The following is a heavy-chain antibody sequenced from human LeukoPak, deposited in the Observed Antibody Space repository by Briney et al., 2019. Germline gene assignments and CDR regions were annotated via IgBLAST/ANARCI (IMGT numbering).Heavy chain of an antibody. CDR3: ARDTYYYDSSGYIFDY. J-gene: IGHJ4*02. CDR1: GFTFSDYY. D-gene: IGHD3-22*01. V-gene: IGHV3-11*01. Sequence: PGGSLRLSCAASGFTFSDYYMSWIRQAPGKGLEWVSYISSSGSTIYYADSVKGRFTISRDNAKNSLYLQINSLRAEDTAVYYCARDTYYYDSSGYIFDYWGQGTLVTVSS. CDR2: ISSSGSTI.